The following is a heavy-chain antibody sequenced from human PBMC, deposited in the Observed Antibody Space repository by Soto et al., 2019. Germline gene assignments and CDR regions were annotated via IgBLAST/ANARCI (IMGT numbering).Heavy chain of an antibody. CDR2: INAGNGNT. CDR3: AREGVVGGSYYDEGVDY. CDR1: GYTFTSYA. V-gene: IGHV1-3*01. J-gene: IGHJ4*02. Sequence: ASVKVSCKASGYTFTSYAMHWVRQAPGQRLEWMGWINAGNGNTKYSQKFQGRVTITRDTSASTAYMELSSLRSEDTAVYYCAREGVVGGSYYDEGVDYWGQGTLVTVSS. D-gene: IGHD1-26*01.